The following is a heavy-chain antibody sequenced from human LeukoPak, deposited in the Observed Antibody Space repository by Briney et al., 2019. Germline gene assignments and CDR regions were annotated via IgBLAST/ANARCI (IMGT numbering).Heavy chain of an antibody. D-gene: IGHD5-18*01. CDR2: TSYDESNK. CDR1: GFSFSSYG. Sequence: GGSLRLSCAASGFSFSSYGMNWVRQAPGKGLEWVAITSYDESNKDYADSVKGRFTIFRDNSKNTLYLQMNSLRAEDTAVYYCAKSRGYTYGGDALDIWGQGTMVTVSS. V-gene: IGHV3-30*18. CDR3: AKSRGYTYGGDALDI. J-gene: IGHJ3*02.